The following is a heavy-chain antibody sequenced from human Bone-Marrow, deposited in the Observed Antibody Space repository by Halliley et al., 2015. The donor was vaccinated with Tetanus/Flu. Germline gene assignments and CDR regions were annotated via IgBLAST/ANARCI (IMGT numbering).Heavy chain of an antibody. CDR3: AKGSPPRGGWYLDWFDR. CDR2: MYIGGTT. CDR1: GFIVRNNY. V-gene: IGHV3-53*01. Sequence: SLRLSCTASGFIVRNNYMGWVRQAPGKGLEWVSVMYIGGTTYYADSVKGRFTISRDNSKNTLDLQMNSLRAEDTAVYYRAKGSPPRGGWYLDWFDRWGQGTLVTVSS. D-gene: IGHD6-19*01. J-gene: IGHJ5*02.